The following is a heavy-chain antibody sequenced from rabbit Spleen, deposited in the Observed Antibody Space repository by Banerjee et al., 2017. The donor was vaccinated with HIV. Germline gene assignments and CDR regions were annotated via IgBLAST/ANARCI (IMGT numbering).Heavy chain of an antibody. D-gene: IGHD8-1*01. Sequence: QSLEESGGDLVKPGASLTLTCTASGFSFSSRYYMCWVRQAPGKGLEWIACIYAGSSDSTYSATWAKGRFTLSKTSSTTVTLQMTSLTAADTATYFCARDTGTSFSTYGMDLWGPGTLVTVS. CDR1: GFSFSSRYY. CDR2: IYAGSSDST. J-gene: IGHJ6*01. V-gene: IGHV1S40*01. CDR3: ARDTGTSFSTYGMDL.